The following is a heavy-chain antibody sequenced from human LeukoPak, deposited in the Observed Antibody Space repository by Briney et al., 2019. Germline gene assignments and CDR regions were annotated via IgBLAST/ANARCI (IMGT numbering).Heavy chain of an antibody. Sequence: GRSLRLSCAASGFTFSSYGMHWVRQAPGKGLEWVAVISYDGSNKYYADSVKGRFTISRDNSKNTLYLQMNSLRAEDTAVYYCAKALTTVTAYFDYWGQGTLVTVSS. CDR2: ISYDGSNK. V-gene: IGHV3-30*18. D-gene: IGHD4-17*01. J-gene: IGHJ4*02. CDR1: GFTFSSYG. CDR3: AKALTTVTAYFDY.